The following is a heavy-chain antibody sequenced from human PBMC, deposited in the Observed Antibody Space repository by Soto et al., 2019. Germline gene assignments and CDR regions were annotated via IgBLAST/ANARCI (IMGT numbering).Heavy chain of an antibody. CDR3: ASRSTVVVAATEAFDY. CDR1: GGTFSTYT. Sequence: QVQLVQSGAEVKKPGSSVKVSCKASGGTFSTYTISWVRQAPGQGLEWMGRIIPILGIANYAQKFQGRVTITADKSTRTAYMELSSLRSEDTAVYYCASRSTVVVAATEAFDYWGQGTRVTVSS. CDR2: IIPILGIA. D-gene: IGHD2-15*01. J-gene: IGHJ4*02. V-gene: IGHV1-69*02.